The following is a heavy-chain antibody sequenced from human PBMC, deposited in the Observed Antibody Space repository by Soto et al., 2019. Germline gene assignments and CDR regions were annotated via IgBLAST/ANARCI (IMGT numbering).Heavy chain of an antibody. J-gene: IGHJ3*02. D-gene: IGHD3-16*01. CDR1: VGSISIGGYY. V-gene: IGHV4-31*03. CDR3: ARDGGRDGYNEGSDAFDI. CDR2: IYYSGST. Sequence: SETLSFTCTFSVGSISIGGYYWSWIRQHPGKGLEWIGYIYYSGSTYYNPSLKSRVTISVDTSKNQFSLKLSSVTAADTAVYYCARDGGRDGYNEGSDAFDIWGQGTMVTVSS.